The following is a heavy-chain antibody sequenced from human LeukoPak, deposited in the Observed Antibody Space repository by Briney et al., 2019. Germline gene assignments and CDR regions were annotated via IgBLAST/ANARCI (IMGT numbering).Heavy chain of an antibody. V-gene: IGHV3-7*01. Sequence: GGSLRLSCAASGLTFSDYWMTWIRQAPGKGLEWVANIKQDGSEKYYVDSVKGRFTISRDNAKNSLYLQMNSLRAEDTAVYYCASALWFGELCFGNWGQGTLVTVSS. CDR3: ASALWFGELCFGN. CDR1: GLTFSDYW. J-gene: IGHJ4*02. D-gene: IGHD3-10*01. CDR2: IKQDGSEK.